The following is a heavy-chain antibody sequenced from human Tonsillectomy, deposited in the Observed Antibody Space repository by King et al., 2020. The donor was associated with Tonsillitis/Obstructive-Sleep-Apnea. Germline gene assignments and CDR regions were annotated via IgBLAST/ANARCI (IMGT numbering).Heavy chain of an antibody. V-gene: IGHV3-15*07. CDR3: TRSRHGSGSPRGYFYYGMDV. Sequence: VQLVESGGGLVKPGGSLRLSCAASGFTFSDVWMNWVRQAPGKGLEWVGRIKNKRDGGTTDYAAPVKGRFTISRDDSKNTVYLHMNSLQTEDRAVYYCTRSRHGSGSPRGYFYYGMDVWGQGTTVTVSS. J-gene: IGHJ6*02. CDR2: IKNKRDGGTT. CDR1: GFTFSDVW. D-gene: IGHD3-10*01.